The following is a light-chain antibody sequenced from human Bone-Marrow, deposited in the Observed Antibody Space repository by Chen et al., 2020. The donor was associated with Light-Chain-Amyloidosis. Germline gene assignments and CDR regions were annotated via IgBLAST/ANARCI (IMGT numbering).Light chain of an antibody. CDR2: EDS. V-gene: IGLV3-21*02. CDR3: QVWDRSSDRPV. CDR1: NIGSTS. Sequence: SYVLTQPSSVSVAPGPTATIACGGNNIGSTSVHWYQRTPGQAPLLVVSEDSDRPSGIPERLSGSNSGNTATLTISRVEAGDEADYYCQVWDRSSDRPVFGGGTKLTVL. J-gene: IGLJ3*02.